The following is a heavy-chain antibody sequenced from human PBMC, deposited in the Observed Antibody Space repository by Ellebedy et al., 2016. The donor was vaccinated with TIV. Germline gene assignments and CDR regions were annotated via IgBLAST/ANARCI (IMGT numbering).Heavy chain of an antibody. V-gene: IGHV4-39*07. J-gene: IGHJ6*02. D-gene: IGHD6-19*01. CDR3: GAGLMAGTGVHYYHAMHV. Sequence: SETLSLXCTVSGVSISSTTYYWGWIRQPPGKGLEWIGSIYYSGSTYYNPSLKSRGTISVDTSKNQFSLRLTSVTAADTAVYYCGAGLMAGTGVHYYHAMHVWGQGTTVTVSS. CDR2: IYYSGST. CDR1: GVSISSTTYY.